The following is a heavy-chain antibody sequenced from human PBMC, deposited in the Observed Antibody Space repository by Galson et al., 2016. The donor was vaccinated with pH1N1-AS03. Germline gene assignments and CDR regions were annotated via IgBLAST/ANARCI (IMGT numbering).Heavy chain of an antibody. CDR2: VHNSGNT. CDR3: ARGTNFYGAGSYNSPDSYFDI. Sequence: QPAGKGLEWIGRVHNSGNTYYSPSLKSRVAMSVDTSTNHFSLTLNSVTAADTAVYFCARGTNFYGAGSYNSPDSYFDIWGRGTLVTVSS. J-gene: IGHJ2*01. D-gene: IGHD3-10*01. V-gene: IGHV4-4*07.